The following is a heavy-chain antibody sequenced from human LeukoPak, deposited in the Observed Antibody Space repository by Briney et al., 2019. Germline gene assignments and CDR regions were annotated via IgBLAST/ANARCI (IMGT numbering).Heavy chain of an antibody. CDR3: ARHATVAGRAPIDY. Sequence: SGTLSLTCAVYGGSFSGYYWSWIRQPPGKGLEWIGEINHSGSTNYNPSLKSRVTISVDTSKNQFSLKLSSVTAADTAVYYCARHATVAGRAPIDYWGQGTLVTVSS. CDR1: GGSFSGYY. CDR2: INHSGST. J-gene: IGHJ4*02. V-gene: IGHV4-34*01. D-gene: IGHD6-19*01.